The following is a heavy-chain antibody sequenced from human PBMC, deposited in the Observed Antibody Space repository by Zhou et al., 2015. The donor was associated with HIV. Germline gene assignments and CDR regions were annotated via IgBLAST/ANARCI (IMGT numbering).Heavy chain of an antibody. CDR2: IIPIFGTA. V-gene: IGHV1-69*01. Sequence: QVQLVQSGAEVKKPGSSVKVSCKASGGTFSGYYMHWVRQAPGQGLEWMGGIIPIFGTANYAQKFQGRVTITADESTSTAYMELSSLRSEDTAVYYCARERPIFRNTVTTLRYWGQGTLVTVSS. CDR3: ARERPIFRNTVTTLRY. D-gene: IGHD4-17*01. CDR1: GGTFSGYY. J-gene: IGHJ4*02.